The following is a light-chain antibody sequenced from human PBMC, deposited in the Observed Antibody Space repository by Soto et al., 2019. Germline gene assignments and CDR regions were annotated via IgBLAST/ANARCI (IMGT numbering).Light chain of an antibody. V-gene: IGLV6-57*02. CDR2: EDN. J-gene: IGLJ2*01. CDR3: QSYGVSMG. CDR1: SGSIASNY. Sequence: NFMLTQPHSVSESPGKTVTISCTGSSGSIASNYVQWYQQRPGSAPTTVIYEDNQRPSGVPDRFSGSIDSSSNSASLTISGLKTEDEADYYCQSYGVSMGLGGGTKLTVL.